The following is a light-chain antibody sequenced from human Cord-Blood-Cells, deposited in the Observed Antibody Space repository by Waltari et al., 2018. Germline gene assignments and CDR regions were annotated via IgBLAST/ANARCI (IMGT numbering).Light chain of an antibody. CDR1: QGLSNY. V-gene: IGKV1-16*01. CDR2: AAS. J-gene: IGKJ2*01. CDR3: QQYKRYPPEGLRYT. Sequence: DIQMTQSPSAMSASVGDRVTITCRASQGLSNYLAWFQHKPGKAPKSLISAASSLQSGVPLRCGGSGSGKDVTLTIRSLQHEDFATYYCQQYKRYPPEGLRYTFGQGTKLEIK.